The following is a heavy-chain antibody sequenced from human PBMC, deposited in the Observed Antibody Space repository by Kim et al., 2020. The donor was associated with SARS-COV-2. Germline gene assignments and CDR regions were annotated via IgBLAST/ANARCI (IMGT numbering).Heavy chain of an antibody. CDR2: IIAIFGTT. D-gene: IGHD6-13*01. Sequence: SVKVSCKASGYTFNSYAISWVRQAPGQGLEWMGWIIAIFGTTNYAQKFQGRVTITADESTSTAYMELSSLRSEDTAVYYCARGGYSSSWSTYYYYGMDVWGQGTTVTVSS. J-gene: IGHJ6*02. V-gene: IGHV1-69*13. CDR3: ARGGYSSSWSTYYYYGMDV. CDR1: GYTFNSYA.